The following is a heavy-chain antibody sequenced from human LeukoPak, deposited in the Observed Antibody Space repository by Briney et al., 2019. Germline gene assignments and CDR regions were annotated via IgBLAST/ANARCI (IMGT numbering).Heavy chain of an antibody. Sequence: PGGSLRLSCAASGFTVSGNYMSWVRQAPGKGLEWLSVIHRGGNTYYADSEKGRFIISRDSSKNTVFLQMDSLRAEDTAVYYCARDPGYGLGVDYGDYWGQGTLVTVSS. CDR2: IHRGGNT. V-gene: IGHV3-66*01. CDR3: ARDPGYGLGVDYGDY. CDR1: GFTVSGNY. D-gene: IGHD3-10*01. J-gene: IGHJ4*02.